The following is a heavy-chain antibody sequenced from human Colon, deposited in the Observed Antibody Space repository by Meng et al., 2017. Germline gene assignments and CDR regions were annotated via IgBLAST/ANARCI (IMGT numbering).Heavy chain of an antibody. D-gene: IGHD2-21*02. CDR2: INPNSGGT. CDR1: GYTFTGYY. Sequence: ASVKVSCKASGYTFTGYYMHWLRQAPGQGREWMGRINPNSGGTNYAQKFQGRVTMTRDTSISTAYVELSRLRSDDTAVYYCSRDRPLTGDFPEYWGQGTLVTVSS. J-gene: IGHJ4*02. V-gene: IGHV1-2*06. CDR3: SRDRPLTGDFPEY.